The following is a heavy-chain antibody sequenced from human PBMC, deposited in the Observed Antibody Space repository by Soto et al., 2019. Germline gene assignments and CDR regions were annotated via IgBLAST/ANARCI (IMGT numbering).Heavy chain of an antibody. V-gene: IGHV3-23*01. Sequence: EVQLLESGGGSVQPGGSLRLSCAASGFTFSSYAMTWVRQAPGKGLEWVSTISGSGVSTYYADSVKGRFTIFRDNSKNTLYLQMNSLRAEDTALYYCANAGGVPDYYYGMDVWGQGTTVTVSS. CDR1: GFTFSSYA. D-gene: IGHD3-16*01. CDR3: ANAGGVPDYYYGMDV. J-gene: IGHJ6*02. CDR2: ISGSGVST.